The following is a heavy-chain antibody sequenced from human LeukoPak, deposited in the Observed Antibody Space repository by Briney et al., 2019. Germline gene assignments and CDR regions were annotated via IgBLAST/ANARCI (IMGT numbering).Heavy chain of an antibody. CDR1: GFTFSSYD. Sequence: GGSLRLSCAASGFTFSSYDMHWVRQVPGKTLEWVSGIGPDGGPYYPGSVKGRCIISRENAKNSLYLQMNGLRAGDTAVYYCARNSGGGNFDYWGQGTLVTVSS. D-gene: IGHD3-16*01. V-gene: IGHV3-13*05. J-gene: IGHJ4*02. CDR3: ARNSGGGNFDY. CDR2: IGPDGGP.